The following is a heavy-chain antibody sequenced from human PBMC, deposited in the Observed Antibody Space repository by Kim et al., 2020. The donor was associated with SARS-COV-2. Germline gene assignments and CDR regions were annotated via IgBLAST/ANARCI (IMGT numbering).Heavy chain of an antibody. CDR3: ARGYIRLFDY. V-gene: IGHV4-34*01. Sequence: SETLSLTCAVYGGSFSGYYWSWIRQPPGKGLEWIGEINHSGSTNYNPSLKSRVTISVDTSKNQFSLKLSSVTAADTAVYYCARGYIRLFDYWGQGTLVTVSS. CDR1: GGSFSGYY. D-gene: IGHD4-4*01. CDR2: INHSGST. J-gene: IGHJ4*02.